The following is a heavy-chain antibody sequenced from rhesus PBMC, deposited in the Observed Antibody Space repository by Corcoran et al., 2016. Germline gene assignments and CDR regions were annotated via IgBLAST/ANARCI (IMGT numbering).Heavy chain of an antibody. CDR1: GFTFDDYA. CDR3: TREDY. CDR2: ISWNSGTI. J-gene: IGHJ4*01. V-gene: IGHV3-134*01. Sequence: DVQLVESGGGLVKPGGSLRLSCAASGFTFDDYAMSGVRQAPGKGLEWVSRISWNSGTIYYADSVKGRFTISRDNAKNSLFLQMDRLRAEDTAVYYCTREDYWGQGVLVTVSS.